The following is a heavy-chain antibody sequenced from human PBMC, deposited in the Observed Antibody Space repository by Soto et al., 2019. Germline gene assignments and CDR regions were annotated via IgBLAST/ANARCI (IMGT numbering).Heavy chain of an antibody. Sequence: QVQLVQSGAEVKKPGASLKVSCKASGYTFTSYYIHWVRQAPGQGLEWMGIINPSGGSTTYAQNFRGRITIPRDTSPSTVYMELGSLRSEDTAVYYCARDGDFWRWDYWGQGTLVTVSS. J-gene: IGHJ4*02. CDR3: ARDGDFWRWDY. V-gene: IGHV1-46*01. D-gene: IGHD3-3*01. CDR2: INPSGGST. CDR1: GYTFTSYY.